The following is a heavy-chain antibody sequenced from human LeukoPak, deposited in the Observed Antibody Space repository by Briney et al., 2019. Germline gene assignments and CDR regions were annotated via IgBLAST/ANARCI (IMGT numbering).Heavy chain of an antibody. CDR1: GFSFSSYA. CDR3: AKSTGACSGSGLIDY. J-gene: IGHJ4*02. CDR2: FDGGGATT. V-gene: IGHV3-23*01. Sequence: PGGSLRLSCAASGFSFSSYAINWVRQAPGKGLERVSAFDGGGATTYFADSVRGRFSISRHISRNTLTVYLQMSSLRAEDTAVYYCAKSTGACSGSGLIDYWGQGTLVTVSS. D-gene: IGHD3-10*02.